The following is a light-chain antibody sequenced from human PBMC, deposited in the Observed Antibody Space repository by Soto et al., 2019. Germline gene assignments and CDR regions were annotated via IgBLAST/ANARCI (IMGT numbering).Light chain of an antibody. CDR1: QTVGNN. CDR3: QQFNTRPPWT. J-gene: IGKJ1*01. Sequence: DIVMTQSPSTLSVSPRERATLSCRSSQTVGNNLVWYQQKPGQAPRLLIYGASTRAAGIPDRFSGSGSGTEFTLTISGLQSDDFAVYYCQQFNTRPPWTFGQGSKVDI. V-gene: IGKV3-15*01. CDR2: GAS.